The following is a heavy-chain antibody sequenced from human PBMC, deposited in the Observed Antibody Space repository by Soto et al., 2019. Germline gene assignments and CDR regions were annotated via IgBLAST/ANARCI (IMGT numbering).Heavy chain of an antibody. CDR2: FDPEDGET. Sequence: ASVKVSCKVSGYTLTELSMHWVRQNPGKGLEWMGGFDPEDGETIYAQKFQCRVTMTEDTSTDTAYMELSSLRSEDTALYYCATTRLLDNWNYWFDPWGQRTLVTVSS. CDR1: GYTLTELS. V-gene: IGHV1-24*01. J-gene: IGHJ5*02. D-gene: IGHD1-7*01. CDR3: ATTRLLDNWNYWFDP.